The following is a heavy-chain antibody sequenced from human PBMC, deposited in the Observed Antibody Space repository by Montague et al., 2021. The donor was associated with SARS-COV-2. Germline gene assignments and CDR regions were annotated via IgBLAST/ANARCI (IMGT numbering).Heavy chain of an antibody. J-gene: IGHJ6*02. Sequence: SLRLSCAVSGFTFSSYAMTWVRQAPGKGLEWVSDISGRGNTIYYADSVKGRVTISRDNSNNILYLHMNSLRAEDTAVYYCAREYDSNGYYYYGMDVWGQGTTVTVSS. CDR3: AREYDSNGYYYYGMDV. D-gene: IGHD4-11*01. V-gene: IGHV3-23*01. CDR1: GFTFSSYA. CDR2: ISGRGNTI.